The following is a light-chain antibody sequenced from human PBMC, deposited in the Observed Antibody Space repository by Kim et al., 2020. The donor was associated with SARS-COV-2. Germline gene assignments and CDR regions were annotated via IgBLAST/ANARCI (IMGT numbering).Light chain of an antibody. CDR2: GAS. J-gene: IGKJ4*01. Sequence: PGERATLACRASQSVDNTHLAWYQQKPGQAPRLLIYGASSRATGIPDRFSGSGSGTDFTLTISRLEPEDFAVYYCQHYDTAPLTFGGGTKVDIK. CDR1: QSVDNTH. CDR3: QHYDTAPLT. V-gene: IGKV3-20*01.